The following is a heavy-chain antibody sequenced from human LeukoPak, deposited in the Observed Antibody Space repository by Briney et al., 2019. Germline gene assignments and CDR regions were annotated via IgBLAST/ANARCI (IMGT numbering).Heavy chain of an antibody. CDR2: IIPIFGTA. V-gene: IGHV1-69*05. CDR3: ARDLGIAAAGTFGY. Sequence: SVKVSCKASGGTFSSYAISWVRQAPGQGLEWMGGIIPIFGTANYAQKLQGRVTITTDESTSTAYMELSSLRSEDTAVYYCARDLGIAAAGTFGYWGQGTLVTVYS. CDR1: GGTFSSYA. D-gene: IGHD6-13*01. J-gene: IGHJ4*02.